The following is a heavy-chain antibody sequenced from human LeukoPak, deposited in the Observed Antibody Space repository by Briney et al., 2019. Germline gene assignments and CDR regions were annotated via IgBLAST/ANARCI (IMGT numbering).Heavy chain of an antibody. V-gene: IGHV3-30-3*01. CDR2: ISYDGSNK. CDR1: GFTFSSYA. J-gene: IGHJ6*02. D-gene: IGHD3-16*02. CDR3: ASARLGELSFAASYYYGMDV. Sequence: GGSLRLSCAASGFTFSSYAMHWVRQAPGKGLEWVAVISYDGSNKYYADSVKGRFTISRDNSKNTLYLQMNSLRAEDTAVYYCASARLGELSFAASYYYGMDVWGQGTTVTVSS.